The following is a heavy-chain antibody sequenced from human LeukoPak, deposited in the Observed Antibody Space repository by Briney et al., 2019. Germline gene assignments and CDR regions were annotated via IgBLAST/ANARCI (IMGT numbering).Heavy chain of an antibody. CDR2: ITGSGTTT. Sequence: PGGSLRLSCAASGFTFSSYGMSWVRQAPGKGLEWVSTITGSGTTTYYADSVQGRFTISRDNSNNTLYLQMNSLRAEDTALYYCAKPIWGAFPREMDVWGKGTTVTISS. D-gene: IGHD3-16*01. V-gene: IGHV3-23*01. J-gene: IGHJ6*04. CDR1: GFTFSSYG. CDR3: AKPIWGAFPREMDV.